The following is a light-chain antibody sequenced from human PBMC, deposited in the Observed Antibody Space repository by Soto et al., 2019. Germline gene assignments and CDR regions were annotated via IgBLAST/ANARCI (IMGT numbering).Light chain of an antibody. CDR3: SSYTSSSTLSV. V-gene: IGLV2-14*01. Sequence: QSVLTQPASVSGSPRQSITISCTGASSDVGSYTYVSWYQQHPGKAPKLMIYEVNNRPSGVSNRFSGSKSGNTASLTISGLQAEDEADYYCSSYTSSSTLSVFGTGTKVTVL. CDR1: SSDVGSYTY. J-gene: IGLJ1*01. CDR2: EVN.